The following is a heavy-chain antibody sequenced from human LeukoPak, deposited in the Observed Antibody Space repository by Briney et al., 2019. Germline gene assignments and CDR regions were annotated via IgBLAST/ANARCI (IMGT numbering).Heavy chain of an antibody. CDR1: GFTFSSYA. J-gene: IGHJ6*03. CDR2: ISSNGGST. CDR3: ARVTYYYDSSGYYGGYYYYYMDV. D-gene: IGHD3-22*01. Sequence: GGSLRLSCAASGFTFSSYAMHWVRQAPGKGLEYVSAISSNGGSTYYANSVKGRFTISRDNSKNTLYLQMGSLRAEDMAVYYCARVTYYYDSSGYYGGYYYYYMDVWGKGTTVTVSS. V-gene: IGHV3-64*01.